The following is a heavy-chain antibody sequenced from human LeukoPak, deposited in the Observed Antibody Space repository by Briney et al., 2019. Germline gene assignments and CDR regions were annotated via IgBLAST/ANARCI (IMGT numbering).Heavy chain of an antibody. CDR1: GGSISSYY. Sequence: PSETLSLICTVSGGSISSYYWSWIRQPPGKGLEWIGYIYTSGSSNYNPSLRSRVTISVDTSKNQFSLKLSSVTAADTAVYYCARLRGADYDILTGYYMGLWFDPWGQGTLVTVSS. CDR2: IYTSGSS. D-gene: IGHD3-9*01. V-gene: IGHV4-4*09. J-gene: IGHJ5*02. CDR3: ARLRGADYDILTGYYMGLWFDP.